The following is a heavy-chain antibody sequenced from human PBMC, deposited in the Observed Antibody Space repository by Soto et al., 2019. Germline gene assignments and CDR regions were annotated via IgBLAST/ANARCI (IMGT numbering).Heavy chain of an antibody. J-gene: IGHJ1*01. CDR3: ARDGNDYGEYVYFVH. Sequence: ASVKVSCKASGYTFTSYAMHWVRQAPGQRLEWMGWINAGNGNTKYSQKFQGRVTITRDTSTSTAYMELRSLRSEDTAVYYCARDGNDYGEYVYFVHWGQGTLVTVPQ. CDR1: GYTFTSYA. V-gene: IGHV1-3*01. D-gene: IGHD4-17*01. CDR2: INAGNGNT.